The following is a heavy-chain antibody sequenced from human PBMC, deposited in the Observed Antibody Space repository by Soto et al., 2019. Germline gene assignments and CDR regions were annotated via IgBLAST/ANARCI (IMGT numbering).Heavy chain of an antibody. CDR2: IYYSGST. CDR1: GGSISSSSYY. Sequence: QLQLQESGPGLVKPSETLSLTCTVSGGSISSSSYYWGWIRQPPGKGLEWIGSIYYSGSTYYNPSLKSRVTISVDTSKNQFSLKLSSVTAADTAVYYCARHSSDWYNPFEAFDIWGQGTMVTVSS. D-gene: IGHD6-19*01. V-gene: IGHV4-39*01. CDR3: ARHSSDWYNPFEAFDI. J-gene: IGHJ3*02.